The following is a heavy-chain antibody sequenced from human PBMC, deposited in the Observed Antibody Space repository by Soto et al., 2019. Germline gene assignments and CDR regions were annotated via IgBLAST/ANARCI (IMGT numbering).Heavy chain of an antibody. Sequence: QVQLVQSGAEVKKPGSSVKVSCKASGGTFSSYAISWVRQAPGQGLEWMGGITPIFGTANYAQKFQGRVTITADESTSTAYMELSSLRSEDTAVYYCARATGDYGDISFDYWGQGTLVTVSS. CDR3: ARATGDYGDISFDY. V-gene: IGHV1-69*01. D-gene: IGHD4-17*01. CDR2: ITPIFGTA. CDR1: GGTFSSYA. J-gene: IGHJ4*02.